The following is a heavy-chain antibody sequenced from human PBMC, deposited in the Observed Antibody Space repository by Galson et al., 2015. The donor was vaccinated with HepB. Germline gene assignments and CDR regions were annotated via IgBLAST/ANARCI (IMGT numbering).Heavy chain of an antibody. CDR3: ARDSSSWSYFDY. CDR1: GGSISSGSYY. J-gene: IGHJ4*02. CDR2: IYTSGST. Sequence: TLSLTCTVSGGSISSGSYYWSWIRQPAGKGLEWIGRIYTSGSTNYNPSLKSRVTMSVDTSKNQFSLKLSSVTAADTAVYYCARDSSSWSYFDYWGQGTLVTVSS. D-gene: IGHD6-13*01. V-gene: IGHV4-61*02.